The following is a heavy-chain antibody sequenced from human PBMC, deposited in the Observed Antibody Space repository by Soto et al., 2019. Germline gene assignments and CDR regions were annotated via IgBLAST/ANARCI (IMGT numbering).Heavy chain of an antibody. V-gene: IGHV1-2*04. Sequence: APVKVSCKASGYTFTGYYMHWVRQAPRQGLEWMGWINPNSGGTNYAQKFQGWVTMTRDTSISTAYMELSRLRSDDTAVYYCARGATVIPIYYYSGMDVWGQGTTVTVSS. J-gene: IGHJ6*02. CDR3: ARGATVIPIYYYSGMDV. D-gene: IGHD5-12*01. CDR1: GYTFTGYY. CDR2: INPNSGGT.